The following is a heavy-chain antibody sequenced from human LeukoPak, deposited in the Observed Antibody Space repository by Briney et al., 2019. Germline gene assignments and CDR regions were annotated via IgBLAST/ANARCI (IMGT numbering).Heavy chain of an antibody. J-gene: IGHJ5*02. V-gene: IGHV3-30*02. CDR3: AKGGVGVPFDP. D-gene: IGHD4/OR15-4a*01. Sequence: GGSLRLSCAASGFTFSSYGMHWVRQAPGKGLEWVAVIWYDGSNKYYADSVKGRFTTSRDNSKNTLYLQMNSLRAEDTAVYYCAKGGVGVPFDPWGQGTLVTVSS. CDR1: GFTFSSYG. CDR2: IWYDGSNK.